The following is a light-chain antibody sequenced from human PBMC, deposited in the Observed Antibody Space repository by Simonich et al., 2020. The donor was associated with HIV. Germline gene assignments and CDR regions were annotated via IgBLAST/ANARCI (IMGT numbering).Light chain of an antibody. CDR1: SGHRSYA. Sequence: QLVLTQSPSASASLGASVKLTCTLSSGHRSYAIAWHQQQPEKGPRYLRKLNSDGSHSKGYGIPDRFSGSSSGAERYLTISSLQSEDEADYYCQTWGTGINWVFGGGTKLTVL. CDR2: LNSDGSH. CDR3: QTWGTGINWV. J-gene: IGLJ3*02. V-gene: IGLV4-69*01.